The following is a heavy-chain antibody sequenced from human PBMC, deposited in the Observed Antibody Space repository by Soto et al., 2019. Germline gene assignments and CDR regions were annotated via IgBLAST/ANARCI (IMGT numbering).Heavy chain of an antibody. CDR1: GFTFSSYS. J-gene: IGHJ5*02. Sequence: GGSLRLSCAASGFTFSSYSMNWVRQAPGKGLEWVSSISSSSSYIYYADSVKGRFTISRDNAKNSLYLQMNSLRAEDTAVYYCARDNAPYYDFWSGYSMLNWFDPWGQGTLVTVSS. V-gene: IGHV3-21*01. D-gene: IGHD3-3*01. CDR3: ARDNAPYYDFWSGYSMLNWFDP. CDR2: ISSSSSYI.